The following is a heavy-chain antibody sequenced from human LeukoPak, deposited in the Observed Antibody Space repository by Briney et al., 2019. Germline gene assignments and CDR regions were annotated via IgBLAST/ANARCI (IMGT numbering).Heavy chain of an antibody. D-gene: IGHD3-9*01. V-gene: IGHV1-69*05. J-gene: IGHJ3*02. CDR2: IIPIFGTT. CDR1: GGTFNSYA. CDR3: AGAPSPYDILTGRNAFDI. Sequence: SVEVSCKASGGTFNSYAISWVRQAPGQGLEWMGGIIPIFGTTKYEQKFEGRVTIITDESTSTAYMELSSLRSEDTAVYYCAGAPSPYDILTGRNAFDIWGQGTMVTVSS.